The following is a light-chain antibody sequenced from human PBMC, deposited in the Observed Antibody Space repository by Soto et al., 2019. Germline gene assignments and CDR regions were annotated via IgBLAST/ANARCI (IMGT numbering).Light chain of an antibody. CDR3: QQYNSMSLT. CDR2: GAS. CDR1: QSVGSN. Sequence: ETVMTQSPATLSVSPGERATLSCRASQSVGSNLAWYQQKPGQAPKLLIYGASTRATGIPARFSGSGSGTEFTLTISSLQSEDFAIYFCQQYNSMSLTFGGGTKVE. V-gene: IGKV3-15*01. J-gene: IGKJ4*01.